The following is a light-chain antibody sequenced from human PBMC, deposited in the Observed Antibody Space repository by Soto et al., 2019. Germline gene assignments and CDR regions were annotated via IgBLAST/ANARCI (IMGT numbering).Light chain of an antibody. V-gene: IGKV2-30*02. CDR1: QSLIHSDGSTY. CDR3: MQGTHWPWT. J-gene: IGKJ1*01. CDR2: EVS. Sequence: DVVMTQSPLSLPVTLGQPASISCRSSQSLIHSDGSTYLNWFQQRPGQSPRRLIYEVSDRDSGVXAXYSGSGSGTDFTLQISRVEAEDVGFYYCMQGTHWPWTFGQGTEVEIK.